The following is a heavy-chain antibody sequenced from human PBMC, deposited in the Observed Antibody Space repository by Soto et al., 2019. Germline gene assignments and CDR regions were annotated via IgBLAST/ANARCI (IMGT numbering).Heavy chain of an antibody. J-gene: IGHJ6*03. CDR2: IWYDGSNK. V-gene: IGHV3-33*01. CDR3: ARGTFNGYCSSTSCYGPPYYYYYMDV. D-gene: IGHD2-2*01. CDR1: GFTFSSYG. Sequence: PGGSLRLSCAASGFTFSSYGMHWVRQAPGKGLEWVAVIWYDGSNKYYADSVKGRFTISRDNAKNTLYLQMNSLRAGDTAVYYCARGTFNGYCSSTSCYGPPYYYYYMDVWGKGTTVTVSS.